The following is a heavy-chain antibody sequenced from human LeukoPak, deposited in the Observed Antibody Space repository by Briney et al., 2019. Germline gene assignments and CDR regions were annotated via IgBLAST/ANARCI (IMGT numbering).Heavy chain of an antibody. CDR2: IDPSDSYT. D-gene: IGHD4-17*01. CDR3: AVNDYGDYGRVDY. V-gene: IGHV5-10-1*01. J-gene: IGHJ4*02. CDR1: GYSFTSYW. Sequence: GESLKISCKGSGYSFTSYWISWVRQMPGKGLEWMGRIDPSDSYTNYSPSFQGHVTISADKSISTAYLQWSSLKASDTAMYYCAVNDYGDYGRVDYWGQGTLVTVSS.